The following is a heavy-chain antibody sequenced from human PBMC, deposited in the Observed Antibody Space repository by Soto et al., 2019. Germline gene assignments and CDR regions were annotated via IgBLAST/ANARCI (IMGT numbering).Heavy chain of an antibody. J-gene: IGHJ6*02. CDR1: GFTFSSYA. V-gene: IGHV3-23*01. D-gene: IGHD2-8*01. CDR3: AKDRCTNGVCYYYYGMDV. Sequence: GGSLRLSCAASGFTFSSYAMSWVRQAPGKGLELVSAISGSGGSTYYADSVKGRFTISRDNSKNTLYLQMNSLRAEDTAVYYCAKDRCTNGVCYYYYGMDVWGQGTTVTVSS. CDR2: ISGSGGST.